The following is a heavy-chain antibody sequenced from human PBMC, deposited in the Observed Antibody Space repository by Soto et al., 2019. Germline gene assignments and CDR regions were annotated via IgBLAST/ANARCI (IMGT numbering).Heavy chain of an antibody. D-gene: IGHD3-3*01. CDR2: IHPRDSDT. CDR1: GYYFSDYW. V-gene: IGHV5-51*01. Sequence: EVQLVQSGAEVKKPAESLKISCQGSGYYFSDYWIGWVRQMPGKGLEWVGIIHPRDSDTKYSPSFQGHVTFSVDTSISTAFLEWNSLKAADTAIYYCARQYYGFWSGSYTGSSYFDFWGRGTLVTVSS. J-gene: IGHJ2*01. CDR3: ARQYYGFWSGSYTGSSYFDF.